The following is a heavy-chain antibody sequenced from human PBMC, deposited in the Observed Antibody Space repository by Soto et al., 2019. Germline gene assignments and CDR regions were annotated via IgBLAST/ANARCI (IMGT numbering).Heavy chain of an antibody. CDR2: IKTKALGGTT. V-gene: IGHV3-15*07. J-gene: IGHJ4*01. Sequence: GGSLRLSCAASGLAFNNAWINWVRQAPGKGLEWVGRIKTKALGGTTDFAAPVRGRFAITRDDSRNMVYMQMNTLNTEDTAVYYCTTDSYSPIVEVRFDYWGHGTLVTVSS. CDR1: GLAFNNAW. CDR3: TTDSYSPIVEVRFDY. D-gene: IGHD1-26*01.